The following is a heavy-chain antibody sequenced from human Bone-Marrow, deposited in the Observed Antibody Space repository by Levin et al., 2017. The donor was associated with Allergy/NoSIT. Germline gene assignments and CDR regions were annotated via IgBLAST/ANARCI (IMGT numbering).Heavy chain of an antibody. Sequence: GASVKVSCKAFGYTFSDYYIHWVRQAPGQGLEWMGWINPNSGGTRYRQKFQGRVTMTRDRSINTAYMEVKRLTLDDTAVYYCARDLGSLSVADYWGQGTLVTVSS. CDR3: ARDLGSLSVADY. V-gene: IGHV1-2*02. J-gene: IGHJ4*02. D-gene: IGHD4-23*01. CDR1: GYTFSDYY. CDR2: INPNSGGT.